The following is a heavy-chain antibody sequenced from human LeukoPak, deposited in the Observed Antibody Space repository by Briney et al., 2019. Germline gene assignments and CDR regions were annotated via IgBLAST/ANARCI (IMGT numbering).Heavy chain of an antibody. D-gene: IGHD5-12*01. J-gene: IGHJ6*03. V-gene: IGHV4-39*07. CDR1: GCSISSSSYY. Sequence: SETLSLTCTVSGCSISSSSYYWGWIRQPPGKGLEWIGSIYYSWSTYYNPSLKSRVTISVDTSKNQFSLKLSSVTAAATAVYYCAREVPTIETYYYYYYMDVWGKGTTVTVSS. CDR3: AREVPTIETYYYYYYMDV. CDR2: IYYSWST.